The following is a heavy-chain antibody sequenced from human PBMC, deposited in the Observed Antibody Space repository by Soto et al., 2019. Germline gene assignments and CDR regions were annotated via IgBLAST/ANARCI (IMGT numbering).Heavy chain of an antibody. CDR2: IHHDGST. CDR1: GGSSSSHS. Sequence: SETLSLTCAISGGSSSSHSKIWVRQPPGKGLEWIGEIHHDGSTNYNPSLKSRVTISENTSKNHFSLELSSVTAADTAVYYCATYDVGTIIQDYWGQGTLVTVSS. J-gene: IGHJ4*02. V-gene: IGHV4-34*01. CDR3: ATYDVGTIIQDY. D-gene: IGHD2-21*02.